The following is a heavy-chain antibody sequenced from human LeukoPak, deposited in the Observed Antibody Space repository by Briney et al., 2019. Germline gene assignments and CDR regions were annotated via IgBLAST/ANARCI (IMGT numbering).Heavy chain of an antibody. J-gene: IGHJ4*02. V-gene: IGHV3-48*01. CDR2: ISSSSSTI. CDR1: GFTFSSYS. CDR3: AKDAVTTPFDY. Sequence: GGSLRLSCAASGFTFSSYSMNWVRQAPGKGLEWVSYISSSSSTIYYADSVKGRFTISRDNSKNTLYLQMNSLRAEDTAVYYCAKDAVTTPFDYWGQGTLVTVSS. D-gene: IGHD4-17*01.